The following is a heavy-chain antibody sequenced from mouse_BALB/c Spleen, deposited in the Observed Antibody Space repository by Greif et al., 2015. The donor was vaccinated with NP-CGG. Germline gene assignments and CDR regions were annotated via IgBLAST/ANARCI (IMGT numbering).Heavy chain of an antibody. CDR2: IRNKANGYTT. CDR1: GFTFTDYY. Sequence: EVQRVESGGGLVQPGGSLRLSCATSGFTFTDYYMSWVRQPPGKALEWLGFIRNKANGYTTEYSASVKGRFTISRDNSQSILYLQMNTLRAEDSATYYCARDPQSEFITTAYWYFDVWGAGTTVTVSS. V-gene: IGHV7-3*02. J-gene: IGHJ1*01. D-gene: IGHD1-2*01. CDR3: ARDPQSEFITTAYWYFDV.